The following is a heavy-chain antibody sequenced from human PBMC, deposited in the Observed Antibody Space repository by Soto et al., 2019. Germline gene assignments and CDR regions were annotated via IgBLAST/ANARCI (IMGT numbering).Heavy chain of an antibody. J-gene: IGHJ4*02. CDR3: ARSYSSGWEFDY. D-gene: IGHD6-19*01. CDR2: ISSTGRTI. V-gene: IGHV3-11*01. CDR1: GFTFSNYY. Sequence: GGSLRLSCGASGFTFSNYYMSWIRQAPGKGLEWVSYISSTGRTIYYADSVKGRFTVSRDNAQNSLSLKLNSLRVEDTAVYYCARSYSSGWEFDYWGQGTQVTVS.